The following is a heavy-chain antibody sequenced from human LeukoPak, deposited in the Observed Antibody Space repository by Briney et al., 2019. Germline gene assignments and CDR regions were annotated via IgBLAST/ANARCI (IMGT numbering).Heavy chain of an antibody. J-gene: IGHJ4*02. D-gene: IGHD3-22*01. V-gene: IGHV3-23*01. CDR1: GFTFSSYA. CDR2: ISGSGGST. CDR3: AKGTRYDSSGFHPTLDY. Sequence: GGSLRLSCAASGFTFSSYAMSWVRQAPGKGLEWVSAISGSGGSTYYADSVKGLFTISRDNSKNTLYLQMNSLRAEDTAVYYCAKGTRYDSSGFHPTLDYWGQGTLVTVSS.